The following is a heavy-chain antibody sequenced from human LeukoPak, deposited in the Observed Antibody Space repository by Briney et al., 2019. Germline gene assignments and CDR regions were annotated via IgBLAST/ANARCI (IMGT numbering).Heavy chain of an antibody. V-gene: IGHV4-59*01. CDR1: GRSFSGYY. D-gene: IGHD2-8*02. CDR2: IYSDGSA. Sequence: PSETLSLTCAVNGRSFSGYYWSWIRQPPGKGLEWLGYIYSDGSANYNPSLKSRLTISVDTSKNQFSLKLSSVIPADTAVYYCARVLSTGRSDYWGQGTLVTVSS. J-gene: IGHJ4*02. CDR3: ARVLSTGRSDY.